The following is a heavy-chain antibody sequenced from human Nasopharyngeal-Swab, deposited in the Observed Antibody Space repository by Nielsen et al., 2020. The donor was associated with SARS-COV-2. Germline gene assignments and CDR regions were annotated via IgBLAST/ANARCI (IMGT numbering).Heavy chain of an antibody. Sequence: WIRQPPGKGLEWIGYIYQSGSTDYNPSLKSRVTISIDRSKNQFSLKLISVTAADTAVYYCAREISGGSSHDAFDVWGQGTM. V-gene: IGHV4-30-2*01. J-gene: IGHJ3*01. D-gene: IGHD2-15*01. CDR3: AREISGGSSHDAFDV. CDR2: IYQSGST.